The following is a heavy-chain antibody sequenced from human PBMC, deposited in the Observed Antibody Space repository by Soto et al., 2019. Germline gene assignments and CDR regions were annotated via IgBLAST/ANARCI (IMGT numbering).Heavy chain of an antibody. CDR3: AGGNHDRPYDSSGYYYGGNYGWNSIFDY. CDR2: IYYSGST. Sequence: SETLSLTCTVSGGSLSSYYWYWIRQPPGKGLEWIGYIYYSGSTNYNPSLKSRVTISVDTSKNQFSLKLSSVTAADTAVYYCAGGNHDRPYDSSGYYYGGNYGWNSIFDYWGQGSLVTGSA. CDR1: GGSLSSYY. J-gene: IGHJ4*02. V-gene: IGHV4-59*01. D-gene: IGHD3-22*01.